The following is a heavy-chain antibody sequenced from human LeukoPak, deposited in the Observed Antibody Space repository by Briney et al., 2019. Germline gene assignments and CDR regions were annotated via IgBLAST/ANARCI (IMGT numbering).Heavy chain of an antibody. J-gene: IGHJ4*02. D-gene: IGHD6-13*01. CDR2: IWYDRSNK. CDR3: ARGESQSSWYRGTDY. V-gene: IGHV3-33*01. CDR1: GFTFSSYG. Sequence: GGSLRLSCAASGFTFSSYGMHWVRQAPGKGLEWVAVIWYDRSNKYYADSVKGRFTISRDNSKNTLYLQMNSLRAEDTAVYYCARGESQSSWYRGTDYWGQGTLVTVSS.